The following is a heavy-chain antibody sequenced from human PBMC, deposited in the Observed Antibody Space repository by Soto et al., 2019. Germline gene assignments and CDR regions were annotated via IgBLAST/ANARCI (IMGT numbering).Heavy chain of an antibody. CDR2: MYSGGNT. V-gene: IGHV4-39*01. D-gene: IGHD3-22*01. Sequence: PSETLSLTCTVSGGSFSSSTYYWGWIRQPPGKGLEWIGSMYSGGNTYYNPSLKSRVTVSVDTSKNHFSLKLTSVTAADTAMYYCARQPYDSTGYYYGAWGQGTLVTVPS. J-gene: IGHJ5*02. CDR1: GGSFSSSTYY. CDR3: ARQPYDSTGYYYGA.